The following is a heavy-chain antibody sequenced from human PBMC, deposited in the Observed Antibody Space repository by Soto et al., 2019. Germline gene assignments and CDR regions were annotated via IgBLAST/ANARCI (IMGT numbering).Heavy chain of an antibody. V-gene: IGHV3-21*01. CDR1: GFTFSSYS. J-gene: IGHJ4*02. D-gene: IGHD3-3*01. CDR2: ISSSSSYI. Sequence: PGGSLRLSCAASGFTFSSYSMNWVRQAPGKGLEWVSSISSSSSYIYYADSVKGRFTISRDNAKNSLYLQMNSLRAEDTAVYYCARDPSTITIFGVVIIRYFDYWGQGTLVTAPQ. CDR3: ARDPSTITIFGVVIIRYFDY.